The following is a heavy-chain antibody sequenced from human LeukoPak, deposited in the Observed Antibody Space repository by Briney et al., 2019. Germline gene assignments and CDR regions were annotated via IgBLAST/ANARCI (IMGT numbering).Heavy chain of an antibody. CDR1: GFTFSSYS. J-gene: IGHJ3*01. V-gene: IGHV3-48*04. CDR2: ISVSSRNVI. D-gene: IGHD3-16*01. CDR3: ARDFGPRLYAFDV. Sequence: VGSLRLSCAASGFTFSSYSMNWVRQAPGKGLEWLSYISVSSRNVIDYADSVKGRFTISRDDAKNSLYLQMNSLRAEDTAVYFCARDFGPRLYAFDVWGPGTMITVSS.